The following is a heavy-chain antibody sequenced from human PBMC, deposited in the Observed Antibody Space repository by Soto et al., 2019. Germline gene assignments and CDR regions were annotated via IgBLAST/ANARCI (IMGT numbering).Heavy chain of an antibody. CDR2: IYWNDDK. Sequence: QITLKESGPTQVKPTQTLTLTCTFSGFSLSTSGVSVGWIRQPPGKALEWLALIYWNDDKRYSPSLKTRLTITKDTSKNQVVLTMTNMDPVDTATYYCASRLGSSGQIDYWGQGTLVTVSS. CDR1: GFSLSTSGVS. CDR3: ASRLGSSGQIDY. D-gene: IGHD3-22*01. V-gene: IGHV2-5*01. J-gene: IGHJ4*02.